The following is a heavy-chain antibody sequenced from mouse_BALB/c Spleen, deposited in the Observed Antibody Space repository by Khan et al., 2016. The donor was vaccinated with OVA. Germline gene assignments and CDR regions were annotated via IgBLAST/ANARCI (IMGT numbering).Heavy chain of an antibody. D-gene: IGHD1-1*02. J-gene: IGHJ2*01. Sequence: VQLKQSGPGLVKPSQSLSLTCTVTGYSITTDYAWNWIRQFPGKKLEWMGFISYSGNTKYNPSLKSRISIARDTSKNQFFLQLKSVTTEDTARYYCARAYGGDFDYWGQGTTLTVSS. CDR1: GYSITTDYA. CDR2: ISYSGNT. CDR3: ARAYGGDFDY. V-gene: IGHV3-2*02.